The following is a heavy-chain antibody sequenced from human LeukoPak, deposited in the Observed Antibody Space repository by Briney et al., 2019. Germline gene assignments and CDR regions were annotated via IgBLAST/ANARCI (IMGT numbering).Heavy chain of an antibody. CDR2: IIPIFGTA. Sequence: SVKVSCKASGGTFSSYAISWVRQAPEQGLEWMGRIIPIFGTANYAQKFQGRVTITTDESTSTAYMELSSLRSEDTAVYYCAREYYYDSSGYSDAFDIWGQGTMVTVSS. CDR3: AREYYYDSSGYSDAFDI. CDR1: GGTFSSYA. D-gene: IGHD3-22*01. V-gene: IGHV1-69*05. J-gene: IGHJ3*02.